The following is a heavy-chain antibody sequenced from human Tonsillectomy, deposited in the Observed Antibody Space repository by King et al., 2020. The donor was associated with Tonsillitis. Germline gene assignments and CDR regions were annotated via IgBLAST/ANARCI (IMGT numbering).Heavy chain of an antibody. CDR2: IYYSGST. V-gene: IGHV4-59*08. J-gene: IGHJ2*01. D-gene: IGHD3-22*01. Sequence: VQLQESGPGLVKPSETLSLTCTVSGGSISSYYWSWIRQPPGKGLEWIGYIYYSGSTNYNPSLKSRVTISVDTSKNQFSLKLSSVTAADTAVYYCARHPWGSGYPYYWYFDLWGRGTLVTVSS. CDR3: ARHPWGSGYPYYWYFDL. CDR1: GGSISSYY.